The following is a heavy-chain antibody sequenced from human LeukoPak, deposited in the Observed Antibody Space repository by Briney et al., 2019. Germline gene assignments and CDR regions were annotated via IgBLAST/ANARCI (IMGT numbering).Heavy chain of an antibody. CDR2: INHSGST. V-gene: IGHV4-34*01. J-gene: IGHJ4*02. CDR1: GGSFSGYY. Sequence: KPSETLPLTCAVYGGSFSGYYWSWIRQPPGKGLEWIGEINHSGSTNYNPSLKSRVTISVDTSKNQFSLKLSSVTAADTAVYYCATYDFWSGYRDYWGQGTLVTVSS. D-gene: IGHD3-3*01. CDR3: ATYDFWSGYRDY.